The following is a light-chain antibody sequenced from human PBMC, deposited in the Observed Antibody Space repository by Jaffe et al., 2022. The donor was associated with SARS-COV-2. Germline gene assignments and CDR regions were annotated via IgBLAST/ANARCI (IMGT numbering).Light chain of an antibody. CDR2: GAS. Sequence: EVVMTQSPATLSVSPGERATLSCRASQSVSNNLAWYQQKPGQAPRLLIYGASTRATGIPARISGSGSGTEFTLTISSLQSEDFAVYYCQQCNNWPLTFGGGTKVEIK. J-gene: IGKJ4*01. CDR3: QQCNNWPLT. CDR1: QSVSNN. V-gene: IGKV3-15*01.